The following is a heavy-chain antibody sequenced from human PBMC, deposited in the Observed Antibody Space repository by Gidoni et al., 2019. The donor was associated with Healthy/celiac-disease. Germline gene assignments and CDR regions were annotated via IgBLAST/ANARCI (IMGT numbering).Heavy chain of an antibody. CDR2: IWYDGSNK. Sequence: QVQLVESGGGVVQPGRSLRRSCAASGFTFISYGMHWVRQAPGKGLEWVAVIWYDGSNKYYADSVKGRFTISRDNSKNTLYLQMNSLRAEDTAVYYCARGSSGWDDYYYYGMDVWGQGTTVTVSS. CDR3: ARGSSGWDDYYYYGMDV. V-gene: IGHV3-33*01. D-gene: IGHD6-19*01. J-gene: IGHJ6*02. CDR1: GFTFISYG.